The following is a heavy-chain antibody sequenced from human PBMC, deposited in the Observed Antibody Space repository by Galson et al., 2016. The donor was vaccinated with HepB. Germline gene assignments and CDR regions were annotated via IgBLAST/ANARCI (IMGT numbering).Heavy chain of an antibody. CDR3: ARDVGGGYCRGGSCPLYYFDY. CDR1: GFTFADHY. D-gene: IGHD2-15*01. Sequence: SLRLSCAASGFTFADHYMTWIRQAPGKGLEWLSYIRSRGTSIYFPDSVKGRFTISRDNAKNSLYLQMNSLRAEDTAVYYCARDVGGGYCRGGSCPLYYFDYWGQGTLVTVSS. J-gene: IGHJ4*02. CDR2: IRSRGTSI. V-gene: IGHV3-11*01.